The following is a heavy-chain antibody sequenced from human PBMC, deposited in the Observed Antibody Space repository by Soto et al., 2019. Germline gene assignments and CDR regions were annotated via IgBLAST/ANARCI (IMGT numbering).Heavy chain of an antibody. CDR1: RISFSHYC. CDR3: AKDNEYYYDSSGYYYRGYHLDY. D-gene: IGHD3-22*01. J-gene: IGHJ4*02. Sequence: PGGSLRLSCAASRISFSHYCMGWVRQAPGRGLEWVSAISGSGGSIYYADSVKGRFTISRDNSKNTLYLQVNSLRAEDTAVYYCAKDNEYYYDSSGYYYRGYHLDYWGQGTQVTVSS. V-gene: IGHV3-23*01. CDR2: ISGSGGSI.